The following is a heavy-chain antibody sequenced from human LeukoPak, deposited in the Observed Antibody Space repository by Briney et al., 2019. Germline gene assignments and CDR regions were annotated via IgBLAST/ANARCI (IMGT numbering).Heavy chain of an antibody. CDR2: INQGGSEK. J-gene: IGHJ4*02. V-gene: IGHV3-7*01. CDR3: TRDRSRAEDD. D-gene: IGHD1-14*01. CDR1: GFTFSGHW. Sequence: GGALRLSCAASGFTFSGHWMSWVRQAPGKGLEWVANINQGGSEKYYVDSVKGRFTISRDNANNLLYLQMNSLRGEDTAVYYCTRDRSRAEDDWGQGTLVTVSS.